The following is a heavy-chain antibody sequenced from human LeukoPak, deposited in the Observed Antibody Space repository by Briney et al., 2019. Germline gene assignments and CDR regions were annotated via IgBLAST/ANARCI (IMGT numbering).Heavy chain of an antibody. CDR2: IYSSGTT. V-gene: IGHV4-4*07. Sequence: SETLSLTCTVSGGSISTYSWSWIRQPAGKGLEWIGRIYSSGTTNYNPSLKSRVTMSVDTSKNQFSLKLSSVTAAETAVYYCARDSAVKGLYYFDYWGQGTLVTVSS. J-gene: IGHJ4*02. CDR1: GGSISTYS. D-gene: IGHD2/OR15-2a*01. CDR3: ARDSAVKGLYYFDY.